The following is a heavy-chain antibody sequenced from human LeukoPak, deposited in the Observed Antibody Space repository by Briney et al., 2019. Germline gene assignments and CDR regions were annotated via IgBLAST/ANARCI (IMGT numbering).Heavy chain of an antibody. V-gene: IGHV3-30*04. J-gene: IGHJ3*02. Sequence: PGGSLRLSCAASGFTFSSYAMHWVRQAPGKGLEWVAVISYDGSNKYYADSVKGRFTISRDNSKNTLYLQMNSLRAEDTAVYYCAREADTSPQSSGYYYVGAFDIWGQGTMVTVSS. CDR3: AREADTSPQSSGYYYVGAFDI. CDR2: ISYDGSNK. D-gene: IGHD3-22*01. CDR1: GFTFSSYA.